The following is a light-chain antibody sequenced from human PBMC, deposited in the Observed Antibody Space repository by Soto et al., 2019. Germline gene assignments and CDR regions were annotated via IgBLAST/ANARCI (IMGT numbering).Light chain of an antibody. J-gene: IGLJ1*01. CDR3: GAWDSRLSAYV. V-gene: IGLV1-51*01. Sequence: QSVLTQPPSVSAAAGQKVTISCSGSSSNIGNNYVYWYEQLPGTAPKLLIYDNNKRPSGIPDRFSGSKSGTSATLGITGLQTGDEADYYCGAWDSRLSAYVFGTGTKVTVL. CDR1: SSNIGNNY. CDR2: DNN.